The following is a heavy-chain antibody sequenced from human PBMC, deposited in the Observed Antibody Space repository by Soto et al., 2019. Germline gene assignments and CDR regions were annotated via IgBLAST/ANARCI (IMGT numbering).Heavy chain of an antibody. CDR2: ISAYNGNT. D-gene: IGHD3-3*01. CDR3: ARDLRGTTIFGVVITRPYYYGVDV. Sequence: ASVKVSCKASGYTFTSYGISWVRQAPGQGLEWMGWISAYNGNTNYAQKLQGRVTMTTDTSTSTAYMELRSLRSDDTAVYYCARDLRGTTIFGVVITRPYYYGVDVWGQGPRSPSP. J-gene: IGHJ6*02. CDR1: GYTFTSYG. V-gene: IGHV1-18*04.